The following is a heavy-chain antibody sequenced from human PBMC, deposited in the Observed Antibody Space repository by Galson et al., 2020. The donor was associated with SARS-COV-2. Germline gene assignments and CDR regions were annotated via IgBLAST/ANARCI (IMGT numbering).Heavy chain of an antibody. Sequence: SEPLSLTCNVSGGSISSYSWSWIRQPPGTGLEWIGSIYYSGSTNSNPSLKSRVTISVDTSKNQFSLKLSSVTAAVTAGYYCARHYDSRGAFLDWGQGTLVTVSS. V-gene: IGHV4-59*01. CDR1: GGSISSYS. CDR2: IYYSGST. D-gene: IGHD3-22*01. J-gene: IGHJ4*02. CDR3: ARHYDSRGAFLD.